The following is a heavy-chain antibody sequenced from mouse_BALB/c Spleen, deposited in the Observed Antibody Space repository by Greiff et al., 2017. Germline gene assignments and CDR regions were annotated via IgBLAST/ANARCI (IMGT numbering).Heavy chain of an antibody. Sequence: VKLVESGGGLVQPGGSRKLSCAASGFTFSDYGMAWVRQAPGKGPEWVAFISNLAYSIYYADTVTGRFTISRENAKNTLYLEMSSLRSEDTAMYYCARDRGWFAYWGQGTLVTVSA. J-gene: IGHJ3*01. V-gene: IGHV5-15*02. CDR2: ISNLAYSI. CDR1: GFTFSDYG. CDR3: ARDRGWFAY.